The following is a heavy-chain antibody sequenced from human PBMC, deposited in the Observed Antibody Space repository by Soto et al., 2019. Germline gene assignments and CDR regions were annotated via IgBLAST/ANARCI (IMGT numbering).Heavy chain of an antibody. Sequence: SETLSLTCTVSGGSISSYYWSWIRQPPGKGLEWIGYIYYSGSTNYNPSLKSRVTISVDTSKNQFSLKLSSVTAADTAAYYCARVDYGGSYYFDYWGQGTLATVSS. CDR3: ARVDYGGSYYFDY. CDR1: GGSISSYY. CDR2: IYYSGST. D-gene: IGHD4-17*01. J-gene: IGHJ4*02. V-gene: IGHV4-59*01.